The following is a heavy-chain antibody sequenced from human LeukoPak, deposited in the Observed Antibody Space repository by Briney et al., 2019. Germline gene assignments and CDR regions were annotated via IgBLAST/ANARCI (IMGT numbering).Heavy chain of an antibody. CDR2: IYYSGST. D-gene: IGHD4-17*01. CDR3: ARQTTGGNGDVFDI. J-gene: IGHJ3*02. V-gene: IGHV4-39*01. CDR1: GGSIRSSNYY. Sequence: PSETLSLNCTVSGGSIRSSNYYWVWIRQPPGKGLEWIGSIYYSGSTYYNPSLKSRVTISVDTSENQFSLRLSSVTAADTAVYYCARQTTGGNGDVFDIWGQGTMVTVSS.